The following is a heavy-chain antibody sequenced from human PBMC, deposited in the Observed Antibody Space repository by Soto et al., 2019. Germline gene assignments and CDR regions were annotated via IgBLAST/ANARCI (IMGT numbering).Heavy chain of an antibody. CDR1: GFTFSSYS. CDR2: ISSISCYI. Sequence: GGSLRLSCAASGFTFSSYSMNWVRQAPGKGLEWVSSISSISCYIYYADSVKGRFTISRDNAKNSLYLQMNSLRAEDTAVYYCARDRAMITFGGVLDYFDYWGQGTLVTVSS. D-gene: IGHD3-16*02. J-gene: IGHJ4*02. V-gene: IGHV3-21*01. CDR3: ARDRAMITFGGVLDYFDY.